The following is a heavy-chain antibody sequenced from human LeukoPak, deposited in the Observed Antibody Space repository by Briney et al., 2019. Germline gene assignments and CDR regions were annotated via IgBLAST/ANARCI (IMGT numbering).Heavy chain of an antibody. CDR2: INPKSGAT. CDR1: GYPYDQTD. D-gene: IGHD2-8*02. V-gene: IGHV1-2*02. CDR3: ARAGDESTGHYDSLHF. J-gene: IGHJ3*01. Sequence: ASVKVSCKASGYPYDQTDIHWVRQAPGQGPEWMGWINPKSGATDSAQQFQGRLTMTRDTYIGTASMDLNVLRLSDTDIYYCARAGDESTGHYDSLHFWGQGTMVTVSS.